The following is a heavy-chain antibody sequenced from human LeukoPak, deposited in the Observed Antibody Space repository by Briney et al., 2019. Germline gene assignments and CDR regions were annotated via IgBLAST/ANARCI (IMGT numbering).Heavy chain of an antibody. V-gene: IGHV1-2*02. D-gene: IGHD6-19*01. J-gene: IGHJ6*03. CDR2: INPNSGGT. Sequence: EASVKVSCKASGYTFTGYYMHWVRQAPGQGLEWMGWINPNSGGTNYAQKFQGRVTMTRDTSISTAYMELSRLRSDDTAVYYCAREAGTTGWYYYYYMDVWGKGTTVTVSS. CDR1: GYTFTGYY. CDR3: AREAGTTGWYYYYYMDV.